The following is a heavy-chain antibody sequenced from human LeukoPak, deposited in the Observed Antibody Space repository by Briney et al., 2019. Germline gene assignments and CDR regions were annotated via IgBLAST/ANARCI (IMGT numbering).Heavy chain of an antibody. J-gene: IGHJ6*02. CDR2: INAGNGNT. V-gene: IGHV1-3*01. CDR3: ARDRPYSPNYGMDV. CDR1: GYTFTSYA. D-gene: IGHD6-13*01. Sequence: ASVKVSCKASGYTFTSYAMHWVRQAPGQRLEWMGWINAGNGNTKYSQKFQGRVTITRDTSASTAYMELSSLRSEDTAVYYCARDRPYSPNYGMDVWGQRTTVTVSS.